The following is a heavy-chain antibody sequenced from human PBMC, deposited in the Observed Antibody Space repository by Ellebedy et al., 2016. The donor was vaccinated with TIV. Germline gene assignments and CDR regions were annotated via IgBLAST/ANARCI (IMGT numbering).Heavy chain of an antibody. V-gene: IGHV3-23*01. CDR1: GFTFSTYA. Sequence: GESLKISCAASGFTFSTYAMKWVRQAPGKGLEWVSTISSSGTYTSYADSVKGQFTISRDNSKNTLYLQMNSLRAEDTAVYYCAKSWHFEGYWGQGTLVTVSS. D-gene: IGHD2/OR15-2a*01. J-gene: IGHJ4*02. CDR3: AKSWHFEGY. CDR2: ISSSGTYT.